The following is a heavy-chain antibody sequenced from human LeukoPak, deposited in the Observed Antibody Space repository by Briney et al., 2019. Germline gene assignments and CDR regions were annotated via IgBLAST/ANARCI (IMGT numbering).Heavy chain of an antibody. J-gene: IGHJ4*02. D-gene: IGHD6-13*01. CDR2: IYYSGST. CDR1: GGSISSYY. CDR3: ARHDRGWSSWSN. Sequence: RASETLSLTCTVSGGSISSYYWSWIRQPPGKGLEWIGYIYYSGSTNYNPSLKSRVTISVDTSKNQFSLKLSSVTAADTAVYYCARHDRGWSSWSNWGQGTLVTVSS. V-gene: IGHV4-59*08.